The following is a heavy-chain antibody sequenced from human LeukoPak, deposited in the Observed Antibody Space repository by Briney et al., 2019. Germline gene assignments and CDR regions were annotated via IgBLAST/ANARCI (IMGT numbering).Heavy chain of an antibody. J-gene: IGHJ4*02. Sequence: PGGSLRLSCAASGFTFSSYAMSWVRQAPGKGLEWVSAISGSGGSTYNAASVKGPFTISRDNSQNTLYLQMNSLRAEDTAVYYCAKGVGATSCFDYWGQGTLVTVSS. CDR2: ISGSGGST. CDR3: AKGVGATSCFDY. D-gene: IGHD1-26*01. CDR1: GFTFSSYA. V-gene: IGHV3-23*01.